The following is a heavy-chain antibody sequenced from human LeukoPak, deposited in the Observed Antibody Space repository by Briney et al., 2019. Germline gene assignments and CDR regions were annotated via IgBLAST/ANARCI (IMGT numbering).Heavy chain of an antibody. J-gene: IGHJ3*02. CDR3: ARPSGEAGAFDI. CDR1: GGSISSSSYY. CDR2: IYYSGST. Sequence: PSETLSLTCTVSGGSISSSSYYWSWIRQPPGKGLEWIGYIYYSGSTNYNPSLKSRVTISVDTSKNQFSLKLSSVTAADTAVYYCARPSGEAGAFDIWGQGTMVTVSS. V-gene: IGHV4-61*05. D-gene: IGHD4-17*01.